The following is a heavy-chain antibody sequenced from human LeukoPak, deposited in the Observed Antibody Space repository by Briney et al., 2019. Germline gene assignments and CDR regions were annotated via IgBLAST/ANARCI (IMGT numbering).Heavy chain of an antibody. Sequence: ASVKVSCKASGGTFSSYAISWVRQAPGQGLGWMGRIIPIFGTANYAQKFQGRVTITTDESTSTAYMELSSLRSEDTAVYYCASPSFTCSGGSCPYDYWGQGTLVTVSS. CDR1: GGTFSSYA. D-gene: IGHD2-15*01. J-gene: IGHJ4*02. CDR2: IIPIFGTA. CDR3: ASPSFTCSGGSCPYDY. V-gene: IGHV1-69*05.